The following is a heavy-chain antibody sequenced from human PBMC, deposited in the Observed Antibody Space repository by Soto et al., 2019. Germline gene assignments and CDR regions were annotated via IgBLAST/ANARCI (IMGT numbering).Heavy chain of an antibody. CDR2: IYYSGST. D-gene: IGHD1-7*01. CDR1: GGSISSSSYY. Sequence: PSETLSLTCTVSGGSISSSSYYWGWIRQPPGKGLEWIGSIYYSGSTYYNPSLKSRVTISVDTSKNQFSLKLSSVTAADTAVYYCARQDNWNYPTFNYYYGMDVWGQGTTVTVSS. V-gene: IGHV4-39*01. J-gene: IGHJ6*02. CDR3: ARQDNWNYPTFNYYYGMDV.